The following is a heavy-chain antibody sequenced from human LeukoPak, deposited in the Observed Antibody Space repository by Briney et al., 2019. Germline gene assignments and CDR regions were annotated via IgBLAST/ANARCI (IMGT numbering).Heavy chain of an antibody. Sequence: ASVKVSCKASDDTFSNYGISWVRQAPGQGREWMGWISTYNGNTHNAQKFQGRVTMTTETSTNIAYLELRDLRSDDTAVYYCARTQWLEDAFDFWGQGTVVTVSS. CDR3: ARTQWLEDAFDF. CDR1: DDTFSNYG. CDR2: ISTYNGNT. V-gene: IGHV1-18*01. J-gene: IGHJ3*01. D-gene: IGHD6-19*01.